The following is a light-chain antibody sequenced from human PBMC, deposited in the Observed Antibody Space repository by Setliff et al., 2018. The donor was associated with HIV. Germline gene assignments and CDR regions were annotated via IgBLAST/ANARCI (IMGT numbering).Light chain of an antibody. J-gene: IGLJ1*01. V-gene: IGLV2-14*01. CDR1: SSDVGGYSH. CDR2: EVS. CDR3: SSYAVTNTLP. Sequence: QSVLAQPASVSGSPGRSITISCTGTSSDVGGYSHVSWYQQHPGKAPKLIIYEVSNRPSGVSNRFSGSKSGNTASLTISGLQAEDEADYYCSSYAVTNTLPFGTGTKVTVL.